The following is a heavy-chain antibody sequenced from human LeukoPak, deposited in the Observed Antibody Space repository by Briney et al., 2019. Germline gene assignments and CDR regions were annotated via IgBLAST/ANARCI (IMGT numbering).Heavy chain of an antibody. J-gene: IGHJ6*02. Sequence: GGSLRLSCAASGFTFDDYAMHWVRQAPGKGLEWVSGISWNSGSIGYADSVKGRFTISRDNAKNSLYLHMNSLRAEDTALYYCAKAVRFLDDYGMDVWGQGTTVTVSS. CDR1: GFTFDDYA. D-gene: IGHD4-17*01. CDR2: ISWNSGSI. CDR3: AKAVRFLDDYGMDV. V-gene: IGHV3-9*01.